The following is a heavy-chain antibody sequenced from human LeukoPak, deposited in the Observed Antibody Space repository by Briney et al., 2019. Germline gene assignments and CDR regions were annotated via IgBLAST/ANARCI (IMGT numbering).Heavy chain of an antibody. V-gene: IGHV4-59*08. J-gene: IGHJ4*02. CDR1: GGSISSNY. CDR3: ARHEGYSYFDY. CDR2: IYYSGTT. D-gene: IGHD5-18*01. Sequence: SETLSLTCTVSGGSISSNYWSWIRQPPGKGLEWIGYIYYSGTTDYSPSLKSRVTISVDTSKNQFSLKLSSVTAADTAVYYCARHEGYSYFDYWGQGTLVTVSS.